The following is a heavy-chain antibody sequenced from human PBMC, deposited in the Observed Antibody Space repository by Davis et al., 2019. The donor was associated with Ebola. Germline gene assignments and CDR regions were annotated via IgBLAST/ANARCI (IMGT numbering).Heavy chain of an antibody. CDR2: ISMRGDST. CDR3: TTRLVHHFDY. Sequence: PGGSLRLSCAASGFIFRNYGMTWVRQASGKGLECVAAISMRGDSTDYADSVRGRFTIARDNSKSMVFLQMNALRAEDTALYYCTTRLVHHFDYWGQGTLVTVSS. D-gene: IGHD6-19*01. J-gene: IGHJ4*02. CDR1: GFIFRNYG. V-gene: IGHV3-23*01.